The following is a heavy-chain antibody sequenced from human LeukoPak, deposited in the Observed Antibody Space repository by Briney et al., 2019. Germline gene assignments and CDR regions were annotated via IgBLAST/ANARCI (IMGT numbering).Heavy chain of an antibody. V-gene: IGHV3-23*01. CDR1: GFTFSSYA. J-gene: IGHJ4*02. CDR2: FSGSGGST. Sequence: GGSLRLSCAASGFTFSSYAMSWVRQAPGKGLEWVSAFSGSGGSTYYADSVKGRFTISRDNSKNTLYLQMNSLRAEDTAVYYCAKDKGYCSSTSCYTIFDYWGQGTLVTVSS. D-gene: IGHD2-2*02. CDR3: AKDKGYCSSTSCYTIFDY.